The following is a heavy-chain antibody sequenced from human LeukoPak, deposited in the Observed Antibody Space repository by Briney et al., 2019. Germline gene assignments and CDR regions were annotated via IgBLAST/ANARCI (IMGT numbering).Heavy chain of an antibody. D-gene: IGHD5/OR15-5a*01. V-gene: IGHV3-21*01. J-gene: IGHJ4*02. CDR2: ITSSGTYI. CDR1: GFTFSNYN. CDR3: VRGQTDMVSRRLDY. Sequence: GGSLRLSCAASGFTFSNYNMNWVRQAPGKVLEWVSSITSSGTYIFYADSVKGRFTISRDNSKDTLYLLMNSVRADDTGVYYCVRGQTDMVSRRLDYWGQGTLVTVSS.